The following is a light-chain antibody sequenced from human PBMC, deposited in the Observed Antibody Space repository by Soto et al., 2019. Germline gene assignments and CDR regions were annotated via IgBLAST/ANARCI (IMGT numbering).Light chain of an antibody. CDR3: CSYAGSSTPYV. CDR2: EGS. Sequence: QSVLTQPASVSGSPGQSITISCTGTSSDVGSYEYVSWYQQYPGKAPKLMIYEGSKRPSGVSNRFSGSKSGNTASLTITGLQAEDEADYYCCSYAGSSTPYVFGSGTKVTVL. V-gene: IGLV2-23*01. CDR1: SSDVGSYEY. J-gene: IGLJ1*01.